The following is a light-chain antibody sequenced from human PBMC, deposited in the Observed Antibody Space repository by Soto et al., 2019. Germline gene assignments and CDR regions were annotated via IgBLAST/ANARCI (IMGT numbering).Light chain of an antibody. CDR2: DAS. J-gene: IGKJ2*01. CDR3: QQRSNWPPT. Sequence: EIVLTQSPATLSLSPGERATLYCRASQSVSSYLAWYQQKPGQAPRLLIYDASNRATGIPARFSGSGSGTDFTLTISSLEPADFAVYYCQQRSNWPPTFGQGTKLEIK. CDR1: QSVSSY. V-gene: IGKV3-11*01.